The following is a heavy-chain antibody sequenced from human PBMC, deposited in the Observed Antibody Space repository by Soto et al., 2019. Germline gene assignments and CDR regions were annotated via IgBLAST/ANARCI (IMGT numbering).Heavy chain of an antibody. V-gene: IGHV4-59*11. D-gene: IGHD3-22*01. Sequence: PSETLSLTCTISGDSFSNHYWTWIRQSRGKGLEWIGYIFHSGITDYNPSVKSRVTISIDKSRNLFSLNLTSVTAADTAVYYCARDRYFYDSRGYYRTLDSWGQGTLVTVSS. CDR2: IFHSGIT. CDR3: ARDRYFYDSRGYYRTLDS. J-gene: IGHJ5*01. CDR1: GDSFSNHY.